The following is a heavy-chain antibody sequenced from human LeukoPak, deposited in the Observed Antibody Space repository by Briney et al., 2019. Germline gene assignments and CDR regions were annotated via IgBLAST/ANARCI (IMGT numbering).Heavy chain of an antibody. V-gene: IGHV3-73*01. CDR1: RFTFSGSA. CDR2: IRSKANSYAT. Sequence: GGSLRLSCAASRFTFSGSAMHWVRQASGKGLEWVGRIRSKANSYATAYAASVKGRFTISRDDSKNTAYLQMNSLKTEDTAVYYCTRGGSGTTSYWFDPWGQGTLVTVSS. J-gene: IGHJ5*02. D-gene: IGHD1-1*01. CDR3: TRGGSGTTSYWFDP.